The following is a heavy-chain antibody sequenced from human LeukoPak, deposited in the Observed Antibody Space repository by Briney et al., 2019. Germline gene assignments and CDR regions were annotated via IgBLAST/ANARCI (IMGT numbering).Heavy chain of an antibody. CDR2: ISSSSSYI. CDR3: ARDLDFWSGYRHFDY. J-gene: IGHJ4*02. D-gene: IGHD3-3*01. V-gene: IGHV3-21*01. Sequence: GGSLRLSCAASGFTFSSYSMNWVRQAPGKGLEWVSSISSSSSYIYYADSVKGRFTISRDNAKNSLYLQMNSLRAEDTAVYYCARDLDFWSGYRHFDYRGQGTLVTVSS. CDR1: GFTFSSYS.